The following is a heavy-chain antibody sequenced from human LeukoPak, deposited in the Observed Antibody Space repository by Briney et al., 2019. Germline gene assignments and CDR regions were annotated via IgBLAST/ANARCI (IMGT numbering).Heavy chain of an antibody. Sequence: SVKVSCKASGGTFSSYAISWVRQAPGQGLERMGRIIPILGIANYAQKFQGRVTITADKSTSTAYMELSSLRSEDTAVYYCARGVTVHDAFDIWGQGTMVTVSS. J-gene: IGHJ3*02. CDR1: GGTFSSYA. V-gene: IGHV1-69*04. D-gene: IGHD4-17*01. CDR3: ARGVTVHDAFDI. CDR2: IIPILGIA.